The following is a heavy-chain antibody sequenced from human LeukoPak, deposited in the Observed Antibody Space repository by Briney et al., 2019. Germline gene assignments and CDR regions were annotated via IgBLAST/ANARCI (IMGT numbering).Heavy chain of an antibody. V-gene: IGHV5-51*01. D-gene: IGHD2-2*01. CDR2: INPGDSDN. J-gene: IGHJ1*01. CDR3: ARQAVPVAKYFQH. CDR1: GYRFTSYW. Sequence: GESLQISCKGSGYRFTSYWIGWVRQTPGKGLEWMGIINPGDSDNRYSPSFQGQVTISADKSISNAYLQWSNLKASDTAMYYCARQAVPVAKYFQHWGQGTLVTV.